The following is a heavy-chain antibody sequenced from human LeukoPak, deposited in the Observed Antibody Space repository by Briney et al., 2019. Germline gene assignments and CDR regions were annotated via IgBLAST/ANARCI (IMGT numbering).Heavy chain of an antibody. CDR1: GYTFTSHG. V-gene: IGHV1-2*02. CDR3: ARDWSDTVGDY. J-gene: IGHJ4*02. Sequence: ASVKVSCKASGYTFTSHGISWVRQAPGQGLEWMGWINPNSGGTNYAQKFQGRVTMTRDTSISTAYMELSRLRSDDTAVYYCARDWSDTVGDYWGQGTLVTVSS. CDR2: INPNSGGT. D-gene: IGHD3-3*01.